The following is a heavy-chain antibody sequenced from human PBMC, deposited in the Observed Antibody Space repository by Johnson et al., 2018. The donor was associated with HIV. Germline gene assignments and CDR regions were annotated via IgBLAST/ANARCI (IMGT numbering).Heavy chain of an antibody. J-gene: IGHJ3*02. CDR1: GFTFDDYP. D-gene: IGHD6-19*01. CDR3: AKDMGYSSFGYGFDI. CDR2: ISWDGNST. Sequence: VQLVESGGGLVQPGRSLRLACAVSGFTFDDYPMHWVRQAPGKGLEWVSLISWDGNSTYYADSVKGRFTISRENSENSLYLQLNSLRAEDTALYYCAKDMGYSSFGYGFDIWGQGTMVTVSS. V-gene: IGHV3-43D*03.